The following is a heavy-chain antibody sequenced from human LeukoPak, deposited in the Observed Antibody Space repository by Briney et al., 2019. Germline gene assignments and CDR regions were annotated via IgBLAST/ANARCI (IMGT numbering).Heavy chain of an antibody. CDR2: IKQDGSEK. CDR1: GFTFNNYC. Sequence: PGGSLRLSCAASGFTFNNYCMNWVRQAPGKGLEWVANIKQDGSEKYYVDSVKGRFTISRDNAKNSLYLQMNSLRAEDTAVYYCAREPPSGSYIDYWGQGTLVTVSS. CDR3: AREPPSGSYIDY. V-gene: IGHV3-7*03. D-gene: IGHD1-26*01. J-gene: IGHJ4*02.